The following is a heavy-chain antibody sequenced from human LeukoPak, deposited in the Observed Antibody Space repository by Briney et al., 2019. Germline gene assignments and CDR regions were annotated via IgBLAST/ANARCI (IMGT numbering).Heavy chain of an antibody. V-gene: IGHV3-30*02. D-gene: IGHD1-26*01. Sequence: PGGSLRLSCAASGFAFSSYAMHWVRQAPGKGLEWVAIIWYDGSNKYYADCVKGRFTISRDNSKNTLSLQMNSLRAEDTAIYYCAKDQRGSYYYYFDYWGQGTLVTVSS. CDR3: AKDQRGSYYYYFDY. CDR2: IWYDGSNK. CDR1: GFAFSSYA. J-gene: IGHJ4*02.